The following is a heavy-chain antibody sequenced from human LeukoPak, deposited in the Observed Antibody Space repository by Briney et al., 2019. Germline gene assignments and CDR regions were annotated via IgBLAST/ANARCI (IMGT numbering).Heavy chain of an antibody. Sequence: SETLSLTCTVSGGSVSSSSYYWGWIRQPPGKGLEWIGNIHYSGSTYYNPSLKSRVTISVDTSKNQFSLKLSSVTAADTAVYYCARGDDYVWGSYRAYYFDYWGQGTLVTVSS. CDR3: ARGDDYVWGSYRAYYFDY. V-gene: IGHV4-39*07. CDR1: GGSVSSSSYY. D-gene: IGHD3-16*02. CDR2: IHYSGST. J-gene: IGHJ4*02.